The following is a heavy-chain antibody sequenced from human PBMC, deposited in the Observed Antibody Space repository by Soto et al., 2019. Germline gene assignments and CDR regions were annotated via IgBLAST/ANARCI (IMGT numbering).Heavy chain of an antibody. V-gene: IGHV4-39*01. CDR2: IYYSGST. D-gene: IGHD2-8*01. J-gene: IGHJ5*02. Sequence: PSETLSLTCTVSGGSISSSSYYWGWIRQPPGKGLEWIGSIYYSGSTYYNPSLKSRVTISVDTSKNQFSLKLSSVTAADTAVYYCARQTGNSHIVLTGGWFDPWGQGTLVTVSS. CDR1: GGSISSSSYY. CDR3: ARQTGNSHIVLTGGWFDP.